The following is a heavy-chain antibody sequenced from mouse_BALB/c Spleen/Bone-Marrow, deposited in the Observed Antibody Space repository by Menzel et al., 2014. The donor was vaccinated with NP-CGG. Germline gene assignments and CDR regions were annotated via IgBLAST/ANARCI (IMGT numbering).Heavy chain of an antibody. CDR3: AREKYGNYYAMDY. D-gene: IGHD2-10*02. Sequence: VQGVESGPGLVAPSQSLSITCTVSGFSLTGFGINWIRQPPGKGLEWLGMILGDGTTDYNSALKSRLSINKDNSKSQVFLKMNSLQAGDTARYYCAREKYGNYYAMDYWGQGTSVTASS. CDR1: GFSLTGFG. CDR2: ILGDGTT. J-gene: IGHJ4*01. V-gene: IGHV2-6-7*01.